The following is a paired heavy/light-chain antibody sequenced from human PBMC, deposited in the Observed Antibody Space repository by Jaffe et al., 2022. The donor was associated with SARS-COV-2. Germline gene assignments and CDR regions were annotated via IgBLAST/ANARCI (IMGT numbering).Light chain of an antibody. Sequence: DIVMTQSPLSLPVTPGEPASISCRSSQSLLHSNGYNYLDWYLQKPGQSPQLLIYLGSNRASGVPDRFSGSGSGTDFTLKISRVEAEDVGVYYCMQALQTLALTFGGGTKVEIK. CDR1: QSLLHSNGYNY. J-gene: IGKJ4*01. CDR2: LGS. V-gene: IGKV2-28*01. CDR3: MQALQTLALT.
Heavy chain of an antibody. CDR1: GGSISSGSYY. D-gene: IGHD5-12*01. J-gene: IGHJ4*02. V-gene: IGHV4-61*02. CDR3: AREVLGEMATPFDY. Sequence: QVQLQESGPGLVKPSQTLSLTCTVSGGSISSGSYYWSWIRQPAGKGLEWIGRIYTSGSTNYNPSLKSRVTISVDTSKNQFSLKLSSVTAADTAVYYCAREVLGEMATPFDYWGQGTLVTVSS. CDR2: IYTSGST.